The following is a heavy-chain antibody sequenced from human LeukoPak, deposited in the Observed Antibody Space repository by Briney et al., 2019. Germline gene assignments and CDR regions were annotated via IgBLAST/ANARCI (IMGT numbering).Heavy chain of an antibody. CDR3: AKDMTTVTISWFDP. CDR1: GFTFSSYA. Sequence: QAGGSLRLSCAASGFTFSSYAMSWVRQAPGKGLEWVSAISGSGGSTYYADSVKGRFTISRDNSKNTLYLQMNSRRAEDTAVYYCAKDMTTVTISWFDPWGQGTLVTVSS. V-gene: IGHV3-23*01. CDR2: ISGSGGST. J-gene: IGHJ5*02. D-gene: IGHD4-11*01.